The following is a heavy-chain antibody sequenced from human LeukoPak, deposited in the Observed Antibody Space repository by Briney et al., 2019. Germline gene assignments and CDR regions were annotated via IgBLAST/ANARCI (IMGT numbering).Heavy chain of an antibody. J-gene: IGHJ4*02. D-gene: IGHD6-19*01. V-gene: IGHV3-30*18. CDR1: GFTFSSYG. CDR3: AKSVTVAGFFYY. CDR2: ISYDGSNK. Sequence: GGSLRLSCAASGFTFSSYGMHWVRKAPGKGLELVAVISYDGSNKYYADSVKGRFTISRDNSKNTLYLQMNSLRAEDTAVYYCAKSVTVAGFFYYWGQGSQVTVSS.